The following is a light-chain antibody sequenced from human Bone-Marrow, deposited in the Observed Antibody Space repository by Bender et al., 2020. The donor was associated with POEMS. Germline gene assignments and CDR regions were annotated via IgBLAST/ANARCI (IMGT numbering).Light chain of an antibody. V-gene: IGLV2-14*02. Sequence: QSALTQPASVSGSPGQSITISCTGTSNDVGNYNLVSWYQQHPGKAPKLMIYEVSKRPSGISNRFSGSKSGNTASLTISGLQPEDEADYYCTSYTTSSTPILFGGGTRLTVL. CDR3: TSYTTSSTPIL. CDR2: EVS. J-gene: IGLJ2*01. CDR1: SNDVGNYNL.